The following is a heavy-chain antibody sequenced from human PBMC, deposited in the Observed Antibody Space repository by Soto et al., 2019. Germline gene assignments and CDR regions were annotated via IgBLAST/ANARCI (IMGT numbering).Heavy chain of an antibody. CDR3: ARGPDYFDSSAYTPLHY. CDR1: GGSISSGGYY. Sequence: SETLSLTCTVSGGSISSGGYYWSWIRQHPGKGLEWIGYIYYSGSTYYNPSLKSRVTISVDTSKNQFSLNLSSVTAADTAVYYCARGPDYFDSSAYTPLHYWGQGTLVTVSS. CDR2: IYYSGST. J-gene: IGHJ4*02. D-gene: IGHD3-22*01. V-gene: IGHV4-31*03.